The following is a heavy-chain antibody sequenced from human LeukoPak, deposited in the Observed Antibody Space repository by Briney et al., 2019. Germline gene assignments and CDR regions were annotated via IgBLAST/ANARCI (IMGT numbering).Heavy chain of an antibody. D-gene: IGHD1-26*01. CDR1: GFTFCNYA. Sequence: PGGSLRLFCSDSGFTFCNYAIHCVRQAPGKGLECVSAISSNGGSTYYADSVKGRFTISRDNSKNTLYLQMSSLRAEDTAVDYCVKDWPSWSYSAFHILGQATMLTVSS. J-gene: IGHJ3*02. V-gene: IGHV3-64D*09. CDR2: ISSNGGST. CDR3: VKDWPSWSYSAFHI.